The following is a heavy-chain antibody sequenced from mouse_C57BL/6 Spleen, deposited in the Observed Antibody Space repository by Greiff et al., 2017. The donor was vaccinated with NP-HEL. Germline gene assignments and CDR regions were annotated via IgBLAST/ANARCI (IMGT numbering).Heavy chain of an antibody. V-gene: IGHV1-82*01. Sequence: VQLQQSGPELVKPGASVKISCKASGYAFSSSWMNWVKQRPGKGLEWIGRIYPGDGDTNYNGKFKGKATLTADQSSSPAYMQLRSLTSEDSAVYFCARGGGYDYRYAMDYWGQGTSVTVSS. CDR3: ARGGGYDYRYAMDY. J-gene: IGHJ4*01. CDR2: IYPGDGDT. CDR1: GYAFSSSW. D-gene: IGHD2-4*01.